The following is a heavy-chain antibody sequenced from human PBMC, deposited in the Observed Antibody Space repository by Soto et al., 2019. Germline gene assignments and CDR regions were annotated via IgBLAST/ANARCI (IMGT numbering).Heavy chain of an antibody. Sequence: QVQLQHWGAGMLKPSETLSRTCAVYGGSLSGYYWSWIRQPPGKGLEWIGEINDSGSTNYNPSFKSRVTISADTSKNQFSLKLTSVTAADTAVYYCARRVTMQYYFDYWGQGTLGPVFS. V-gene: IGHV4-34*01. J-gene: IGHJ4*02. CDR2: INDSGST. D-gene: IGHD2-2*01. CDR3: ARRVTMQYYFDY. CDR1: GGSLSGYY.